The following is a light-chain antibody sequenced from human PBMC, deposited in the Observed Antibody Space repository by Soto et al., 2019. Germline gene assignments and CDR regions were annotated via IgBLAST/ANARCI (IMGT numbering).Light chain of an antibody. J-gene: IGKJ5*01. CDR1: QSISSY. CDR2: DVS. V-gene: IGKV3-11*01. CDR3: QQRSNWPP. Sequence: IVLTQSPATLSLSPGERATLSCRASQSISSYFILYQQTPGQAPRLLIYDVSTRATGIPARFSGRGSGTDFTLTISSLEPEDFAVYYCQQRSNWPPFGQGTQLEIK.